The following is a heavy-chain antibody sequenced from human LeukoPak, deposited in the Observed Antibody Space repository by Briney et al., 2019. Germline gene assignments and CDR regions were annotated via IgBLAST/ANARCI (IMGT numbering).Heavy chain of an antibody. J-gene: IGHJ4*02. Sequence: GGSLRLSCAASGFTFVDYAMTWVRQAPGKGLEWVSSISSSSSYIYYADSVKGRFTISRDNAKNSLYLQMNSLRAEDTAVYYCARDDLGYCSSTSCPFDYWGQGTLVTVSS. CDR1: GFTFVDYA. D-gene: IGHD2-2*01. V-gene: IGHV3-21*01. CDR2: ISSSSSYI. CDR3: ARDDLGYCSSTSCPFDY.